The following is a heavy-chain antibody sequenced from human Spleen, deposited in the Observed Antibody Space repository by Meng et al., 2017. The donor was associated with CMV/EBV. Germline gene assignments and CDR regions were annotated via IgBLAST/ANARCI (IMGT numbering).Heavy chain of an antibody. D-gene: IGHD3-3*01. Sequence: GESLKISCAASGFTFSNAWMSWVRQAPGKGLEWVAVISYDGSNKYYADSVKGRFTISRDNSKNTLYLQMNSLRAEDTAVYYCARDLSFGVVIIDYWGQGTTVTVSS. CDR2: ISYDGSNK. V-gene: IGHV3-30-3*01. J-gene: IGHJ4*02. CDR3: ARDLSFGVVIIDY. CDR1: GFTFSNAW.